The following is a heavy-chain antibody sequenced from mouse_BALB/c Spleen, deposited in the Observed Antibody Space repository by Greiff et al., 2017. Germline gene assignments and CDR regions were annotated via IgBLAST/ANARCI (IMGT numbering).Heavy chain of an antibody. CDR1: GFTFSSYT. V-gene: IGHV5-12-2*01. J-gene: IGHJ3*01. CDR2: ISNGGGST. D-gene: IGHD1-1*01. CDR3: ARQGLLRFAY. Sequence: EVHLVESGGGLVQPGGSLKLSCAASGFTFSSYTMSWVRQTPEKRLEWVAYISNGGGSTYYPDTVKGRFTISRDNAKNTLYLQMSSLKSEDTAMYYCARQGLLRFAYWGQGTLVTVSA.